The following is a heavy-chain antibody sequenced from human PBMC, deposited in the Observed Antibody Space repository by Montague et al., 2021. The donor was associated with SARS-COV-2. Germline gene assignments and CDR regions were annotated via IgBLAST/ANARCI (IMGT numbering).Heavy chain of an antibody. Sequence: SETLSLTCTVSGDSISSGYFYWGWIHQPPGKGLEWVGTIHYSGITYYNPSLKSRVTISVDTSRNQFSLKLSSVTAADTAIYYCARHLAISGLAAVSDYWGQGTLVTVSS. CDR2: IHYSGIT. D-gene: IGHD2-15*01. CDR3: ARHLAISGLAAVSDY. V-gene: IGHV4-39*01. CDR1: GDSISSGYFY. J-gene: IGHJ4*02.